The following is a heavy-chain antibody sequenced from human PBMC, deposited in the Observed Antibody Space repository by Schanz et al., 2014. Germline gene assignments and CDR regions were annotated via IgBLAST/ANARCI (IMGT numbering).Heavy chain of an antibody. J-gene: IGHJ3*02. V-gene: IGHV3-23*01. Sequence: EVQLMESGGGLVQPGKSLRLSCATSGFIFRSFGIHWVRQAPGKGLEWVSAISGSGGSTYYADSVKGRFTISRDNSKNTLYLQMNSLRAEDTAVYYCAKGRFGELSAFDIWGQGTMVTVSS. CDR3: AKGRFGELSAFDI. CDR2: ISGSGGST. CDR1: GFIFRSFG. D-gene: IGHD3-10*01.